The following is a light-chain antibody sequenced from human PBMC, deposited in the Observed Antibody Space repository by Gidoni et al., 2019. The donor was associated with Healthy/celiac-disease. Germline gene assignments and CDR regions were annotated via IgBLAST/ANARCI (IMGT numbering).Light chain of an antibody. CDR2: KAS. CDR3: QQYNSYSRT. Sequence: DIQMPQSPSTLSASVGNRDTITCRASQSISSWLAWYQQKPGKAPKLLIYKASSLESGVPSMFCGRGSGTEFTLTISSLQPADFATYYFQQYNSYSRTFGQGTKVEIK. V-gene: IGKV1-5*03. J-gene: IGKJ1*01. CDR1: QSISSW.